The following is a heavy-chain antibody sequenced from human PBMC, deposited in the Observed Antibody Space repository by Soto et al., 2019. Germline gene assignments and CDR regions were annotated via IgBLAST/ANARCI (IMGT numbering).Heavy chain of an antibody. D-gene: IGHD4-17*01. J-gene: IGHJ4*02. V-gene: IGHV4-59*08. CDR1: GGSISSYY. CDR2: FYYTGST. Sequence: QVQLQESGPGLVKPSETLSLTCTVSGGSISSYYWTWIRQPPGKGLEWIGYFYYTGSTSYNPSLMGRVTMSVATAQNQFSLKLTSVTAADTAVYYCARGDYGDYFDYWGQGTLVTVSS. CDR3: ARGDYGDYFDY.